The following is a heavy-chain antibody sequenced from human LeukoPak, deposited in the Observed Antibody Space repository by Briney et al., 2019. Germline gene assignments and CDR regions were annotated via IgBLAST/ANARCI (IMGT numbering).Heavy chain of an antibody. CDR1: GYTFTGYY. CDR2: INPSGGST. Sequence: GASVKVSCKASGYTFTGYYMHWVRQAPGQGLEWMGIINPSGGSTSYAQKFQGRVTMTRDTSTSTVYMEQSSLRSEDTAVYYCARVGNYGDFFDYWGQGTLVTVSS. J-gene: IGHJ4*02. V-gene: IGHV1-46*01. D-gene: IGHD4-17*01. CDR3: ARVGNYGDFFDY.